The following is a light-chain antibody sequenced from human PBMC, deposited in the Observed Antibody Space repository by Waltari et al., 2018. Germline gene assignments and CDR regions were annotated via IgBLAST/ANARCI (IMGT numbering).Light chain of an antibody. CDR1: QSVANW. J-gene: IGKJ3*01. CDR3: QQYNNNSPFA. Sequence: DIQMTQSPSTLSASVGDRVTITCRASQSVANWVAWYQQKPGKAPKLLIYKASTLESGVPSRFSGSGSGTEFTLSITSLQPDDFATYYCQQYNNNSPFAFGPGTRVDIK. V-gene: IGKV1-5*03. CDR2: KAS.